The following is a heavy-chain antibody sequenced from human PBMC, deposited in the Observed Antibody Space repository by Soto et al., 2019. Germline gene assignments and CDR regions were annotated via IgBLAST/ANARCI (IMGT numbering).Heavy chain of an antibody. CDR1: GFTFSTYW. V-gene: IGHV3-74*01. J-gene: IGHJ3*02. CDR2: INGDGSYT. CDR3: VRTWHGFDI. Sequence: EVQLVESGGGLVQPGGSLRLSCAASGFTFSTYWMHWVRQAPEKGLLWVSHINGDGSYTDFADSVKGRFTISRDNAKNTGYLQMQSLRVEDTAVYFCVRTWHGFDIWGPGTMVTVSS.